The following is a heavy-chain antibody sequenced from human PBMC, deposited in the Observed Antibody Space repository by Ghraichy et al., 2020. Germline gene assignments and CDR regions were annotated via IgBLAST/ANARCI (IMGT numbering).Heavy chain of an antibody. CDR3: ARDRRVYDFWGGDLYCCFDP. J-gene: IGHJ5*02. D-gene: IGHD3-3*01. V-gene: IGHV1-18*01. CDR1: GYTFTSYG. Sequence: ASVKVSCKASGYTFTSYGISWVRQAPGQGLEWMGWINPYTGNTNYAQKLQGRVTMTTDTSTSTAYMELRSLRSDDTAVYYCARDRRVYDFWGGDLYCCFDPWGQGTLVTVSS. CDR2: INPYTGNT.